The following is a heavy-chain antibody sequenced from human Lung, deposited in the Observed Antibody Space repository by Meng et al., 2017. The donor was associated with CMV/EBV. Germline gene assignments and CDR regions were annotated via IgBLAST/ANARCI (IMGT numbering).Heavy chain of an antibody. D-gene: IGHD3-22*01. CDR2: INHSGDT. Sequence: LXXAVYGGSFSGYYWSWIRQPPGEGLEWIGEINHSGDTNYNPSLKSRVTISVDTSKNQFSLKLSSVTAADTAVYYCARGAYYFDTSGLFDYWGRGTXVTVSS. J-gene: IGHJ4*02. CDR3: ARGAYYFDTSGLFDY. CDR1: GGSFSGYY. V-gene: IGHV4-34*01.